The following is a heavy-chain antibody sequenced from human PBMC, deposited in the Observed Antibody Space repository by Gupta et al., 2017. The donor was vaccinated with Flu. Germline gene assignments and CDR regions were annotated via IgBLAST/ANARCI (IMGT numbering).Heavy chain of an antibody. CDR1: GFSFSSYD. CDR2: IRSAGDT. V-gene: IGHV3-13*04. D-gene: IGHD3/OR15-3a*01. CDR3: AREGRTGNFDH. J-gene: IGHJ4*02. Sequence: EVQLVESGGDLVQPGGSLRLPCAASGFSFSSYDMHWVRHVVGKGLEWVSGIRSAGDTYSSASVKGRFIISREDSRKSLYLQMNSLIAEDTAVYFCAREGRTGNFDHWGQGTLVTISS.